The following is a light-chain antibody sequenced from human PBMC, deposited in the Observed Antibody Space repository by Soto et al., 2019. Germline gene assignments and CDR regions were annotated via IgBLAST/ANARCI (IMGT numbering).Light chain of an antibody. CDR1: SSNIGGNS. J-gene: IGLJ3*02. CDR2: DDN. V-gene: IGLV1-51*01. Sequence: QSVLTQPPSVSAAPGQKVTISCSGSSSNIGGNSVSWYQQLPGTAPKLLIYDDNKRPSGIPDRFSGSKSGTSATLGITGFQTGDEADYYCGSYAGTYTLWVFGGGTQLTV. CDR3: GSYAGTYTLWV.